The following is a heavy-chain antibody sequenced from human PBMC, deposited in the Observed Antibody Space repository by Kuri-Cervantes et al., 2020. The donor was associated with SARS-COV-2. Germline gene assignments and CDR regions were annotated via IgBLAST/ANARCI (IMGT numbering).Heavy chain of an antibody. Sequence: GSLRLSCTVPGGSISSSSYYWGWIRQPPGKGLEWIGSIYYSGSTYYNPSLKSRVTISVDTSKNQFSLKLSSVTAADTAVYYCASYHDYATHSFDYWGQGTLVTVSS. CDR1: GGSISSSSYY. V-gene: IGHV4-39*07. D-gene: IGHD4-17*01. CDR2: IYYSGST. J-gene: IGHJ4*02. CDR3: ASYHDYATHSFDY.